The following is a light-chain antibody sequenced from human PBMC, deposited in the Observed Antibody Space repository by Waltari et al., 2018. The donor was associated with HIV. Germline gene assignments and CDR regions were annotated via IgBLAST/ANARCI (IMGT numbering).Light chain of an antibody. CDR1: SSDVGGYNY. J-gene: IGLJ1*01. CDR2: EVS. CDR3: SSYTSSSTLGV. V-gene: IGLV2-14*01. Sequence: QSALTQPASVSGSPGQSITISCTGTSSDVGGYNYVSWYQQHPGKAPKLMIYEVSNRPSGVSNRFSGFKSGNTASLTISGLQAEDEADYYCSSYTSSSTLGVFGTGTKVTVL.